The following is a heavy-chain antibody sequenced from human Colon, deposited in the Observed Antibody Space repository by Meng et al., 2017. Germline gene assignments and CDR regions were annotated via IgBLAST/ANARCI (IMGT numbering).Heavy chain of an antibody. CDR2: VTIDGAT. CDR1: GFIFTNYD. CDR3: AKELANARPFDY. Sequence: GESLKISCAASGFIFTNYDMSWVRQAPGKGPEWVSTVTIDGATHYADSVKGRFSISRDNSKNTLFLQMNSLRVEDTAIYYSAKELANARPFDYWGQGTLVTVS. D-gene: IGHD2-2*01. V-gene: IGHV3-23*01. J-gene: IGHJ4*02.